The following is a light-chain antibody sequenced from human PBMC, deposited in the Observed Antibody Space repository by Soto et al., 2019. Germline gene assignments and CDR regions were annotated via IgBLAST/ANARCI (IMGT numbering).Light chain of an antibody. V-gene: IGKV3-11*01. CDR2: GAS. J-gene: IGKJ3*01. CDR1: QTVSNY. Sequence: EIVLTQSPATLSLSPGERATLSCRASQTVSNYLAWYQQKPGQAPRLLIYGASNRATGVPARFSGSGSGTDFALGISSLEPEDFAVYYCPQRSNWPPIFTFGPGTKVDVK. CDR3: PQRSNWPPIFT.